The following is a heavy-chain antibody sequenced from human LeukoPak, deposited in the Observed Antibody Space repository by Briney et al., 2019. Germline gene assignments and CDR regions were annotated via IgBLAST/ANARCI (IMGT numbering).Heavy chain of an antibody. V-gene: IGHV3-23*01. J-gene: IGHJ4*02. CDR3: AKEYGYTYGEFDY. CDR1: GFTFDDNG. CDR2: ISGSGVST. D-gene: IGHD5-18*01. Sequence: RSGGSLRLSCAASGFTFDDNGMSWVRPAPGKRLEWVSAISGSGVSTYYADSVKGRFTISRDNSKNTLYLQMNSLRAEDTAVYYCAKEYGYTYGEFDYWGQGTLVTVSS.